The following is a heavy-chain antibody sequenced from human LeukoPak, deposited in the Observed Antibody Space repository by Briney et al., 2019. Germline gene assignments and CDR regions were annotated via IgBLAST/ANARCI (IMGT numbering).Heavy chain of an antibody. CDR2: ISSNGGST. D-gene: IGHD6-19*01. V-gene: IGHV3-64D*06. Sequence: GGSLRLSCSASGFTFSSYAMHWVRQAPGKGLEYVSAISSNGGSTYYADSVKGRFTISRDNSKNTLYLQMSSLRAEDTAVYYCVKDLTPGIAVAGYFDYWGQGTPVTVSS. J-gene: IGHJ4*02. CDR3: VKDLTPGIAVAGYFDY. CDR1: GFTFSSYA.